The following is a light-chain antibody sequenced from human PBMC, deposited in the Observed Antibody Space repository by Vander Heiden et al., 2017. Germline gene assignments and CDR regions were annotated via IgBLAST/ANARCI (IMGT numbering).Light chain of an antibody. CDR2: DGV. CDR1: QNIFNRY. CDR3: QQYNSSLYT. J-gene: IGKJ2*01. Sequence: IVLAQSAGTLSLSPGEGATLSRRASQNIFNRYLAWYQQKPGQPPRLLIYDGVTRAPGGADPFTGSGSGTDFTLTVSRLEPEDSAVYYCQQYNSSLYTFGQGTKVEIK. V-gene: IGKV3-20*01.